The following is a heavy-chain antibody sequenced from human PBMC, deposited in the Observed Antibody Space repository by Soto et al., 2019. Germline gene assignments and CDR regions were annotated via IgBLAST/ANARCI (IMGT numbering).Heavy chain of an antibody. CDR1: GGSISSGGYY. CDR2: IYYSGST. Sequence: PSETLSLTCTVSGGSISSGGYYWSWIRQHPGKGLEWIGYIYYSGSTYYNPSLKSRVTISVDTSKNQFSLKLSSVTAADTAVYYCARDRGKDCSSTSCPLAFDIWGQGKMVTVSS. V-gene: IGHV4-31*03. J-gene: IGHJ3*02. CDR3: ARDRGKDCSSTSCPLAFDI. D-gene: IGHD2-2*01.